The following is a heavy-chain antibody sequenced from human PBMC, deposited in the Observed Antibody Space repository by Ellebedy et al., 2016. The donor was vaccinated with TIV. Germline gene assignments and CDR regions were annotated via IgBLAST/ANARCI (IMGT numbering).Heavy chain of an antibody. D-gene: IGHD4-17*01. V-gene: IGHV3-7*01. CDR2: IYQDGGVQ. CDR3: ARRGSYGDYAVQVNSWFDT. J-gene: IGHJ5*02. Sequence: GESLKISCVASGFSFRSYWMSWVRQAPGKGLEWVANIYQDGGVQYYVDSVKGRFTISRDNADNSLFLQMNSLRVDDTAVYYCARRGSYGDYAVQVNSWFDTWGQGTLVSVSS. CDR1: GFSFRSYW.